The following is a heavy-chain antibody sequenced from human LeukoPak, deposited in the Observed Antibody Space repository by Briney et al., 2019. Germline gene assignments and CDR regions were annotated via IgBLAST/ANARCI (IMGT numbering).Heavy chain of an antibody. V-gene: IGHV1-8*01. CDR1: GCTFISYV. CDR2: MIPNSGST. J-gene: IGHJ6*02. Sequence: GASVKVSCRASGCTFISYVINWVRQATGQGREWMGWMIPNSGSTGYAQKFQGRGRMNTNTSINTAYMELSSLRSEDTAMYYCARGYYYHDSSGYYYYYGMDVWGQGATVTVSS. D-gene: IGHD3-22*01. CDR3: ARGYYYHDSSGYYYYYGMDV.